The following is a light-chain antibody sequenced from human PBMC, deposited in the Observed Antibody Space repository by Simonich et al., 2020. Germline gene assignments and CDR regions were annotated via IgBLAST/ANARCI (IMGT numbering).Light chain of an antibody. CDR3: QQSYSTPPT. J-gene: IGKJ1*01. Sequence: DIQMTQSPSSLSASVGDRVTNTCRASQSISSYLNWYQQKPGKAPKLLIYAASSLKSGVPSRFSGSGSGTDFTLTISSLQPEDFATYYCQQSYSTPPTFGQGTKVEIK. CDR1: QSISSY. V-gene: IGKV1-39*01. CDR2: AAS.